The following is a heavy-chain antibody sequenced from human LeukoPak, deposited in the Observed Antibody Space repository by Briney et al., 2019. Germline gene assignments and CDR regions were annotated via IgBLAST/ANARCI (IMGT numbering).Heavy chain of an antibody. J-gene: IGHJ4*02. Sequence: ASAKVSCKASGYTFTGYYMHWVRQAPGQGLEWMGWINPNSGGTNYAQKFQGRVTMTRDTSISTAYMELSRLRSDDTAVYYCARAGFLAVAGTNYFNYWGQGTLVTVSS. CDR3: ARAGFLAVAGTNYFNY. V-gene: IGHV1-2*02. D-gene: IGHD6-19*01. CDR1: GYTFTGYY. CDR2: INPNSGGT.